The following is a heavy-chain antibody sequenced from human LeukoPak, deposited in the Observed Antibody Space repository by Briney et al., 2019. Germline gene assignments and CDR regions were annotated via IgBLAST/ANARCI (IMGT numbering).Heavy chain of an antibody. CDR1: GGTFSSYA. CDR3: ATRSTSYHLGGSPLDY. Sequence: SVKVSCKASGGTFSSYAISWVRQAPGQGLEWMGGIIPIFGTANYAQKFQGRVTITADESTSTAYMELSSLRSEDTAVYYCATRSTSYHLGGSPLDYWGQGTLVTVSP. V-gene: IGHV1-69*13. J-gene: IGHJ4*02. CDR2: IIPIFGTA. D-gene: IGHD2-2*01.